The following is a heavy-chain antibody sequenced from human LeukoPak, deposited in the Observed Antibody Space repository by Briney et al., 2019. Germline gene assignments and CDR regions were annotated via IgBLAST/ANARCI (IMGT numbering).Heavy chain of an antibody. CDR3: ARHLGDSSGYYSWDYYYYMDV. CDR2: IYPGDSDT. Sequence: PGESLKISCKGSGYSFTSYWIGWVRQMPGKGLEWMGIIYPGDSDTRYSPSFQGQVTISADKSISTAYLQWSSLKASDTAMYYCARHLGDSSGYYSWDYYYYMDVWGKGTTVTVSS. CDR1: GYSFTSYW. J-gene: IGHJ6*03. V-gene: IGHV5-51*01. D-gene: IGHD3-22*01.